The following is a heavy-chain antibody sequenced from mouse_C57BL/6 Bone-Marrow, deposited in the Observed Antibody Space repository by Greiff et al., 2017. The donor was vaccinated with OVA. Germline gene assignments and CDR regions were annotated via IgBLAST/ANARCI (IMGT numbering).Heavy chain of an antibody. CDR1: GYTFTNYW. CDR3: ASSYDGWTWFAY. CDR2: IYPGGGYT. V-gene: IGHV1-63*01. Sequence: QVQLQQSGAELVRPGTSVKMSCKASGYTFTNYWIGWAKQRPGHGLEWIGDIYPGGGYTNYNEKFKGKATLAADKSSSTAYMQFSSLTSEDSAIYYCASSYDGWTWFAYWGQGTLVTVSA. J-gene: IGHJ3*01. D-gene: IGHD2-3*01.